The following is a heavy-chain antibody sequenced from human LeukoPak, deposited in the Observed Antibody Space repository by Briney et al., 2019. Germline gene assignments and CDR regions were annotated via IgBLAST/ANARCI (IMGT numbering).Heavy chain of an antibody. D-gene: IGHD6-19*01. J-gene: IGHJ5*02. CDR1: GGSISSSSYY. V-gene: IGHV4-39*07. Sequence: SETLALTCTVSGGSISSSSYYWGWIRQPPGKGLEWIGSIYYSGSTYYNPSLKSRVTISVDTSKNQFSLKLSSVTAADTAVYYCARYSSGWHNWFDPWGQGTLVTVSS. CDR3: ARYSSGWHNWFDP. CDR2: IYYSGST.